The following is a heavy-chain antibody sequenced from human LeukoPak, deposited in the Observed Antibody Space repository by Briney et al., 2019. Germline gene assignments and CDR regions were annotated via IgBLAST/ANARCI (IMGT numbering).Heavy chain of an antibody. CDR1: GGSFSGYY. CDR2: INHSGST. J-gene: IGHJ4*02. Sequence: SETLSLTCAVYGGSFSGYYWSWIRQPPGKGLEWIGEINHSGSTNYNPSLKSRVTISVDTSKNQFSLKLSSVTAADTAVHYCARGDSSSWSDDYWGQGTLVTVSS. D-gene: IGHD6-13*01. V-gene: IGHV4-34*01. CDR3: ARGDSSSWSDDY.